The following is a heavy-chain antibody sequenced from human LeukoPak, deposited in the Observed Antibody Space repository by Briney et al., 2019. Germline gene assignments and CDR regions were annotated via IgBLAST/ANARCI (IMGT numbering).Heavy chain of an antibody. CDR1: GFSISSGYY. J-gene: IGHJ4*02. CDR2: IYHSGST. D-gene: IGHD1-26*01. Sequence: SETLSLTCTVSGFSISSGYYWGWIRQPPGKGLEWIGKIYHSGSTYYNPTLKSRVTISADTSKNQFSLKLSSVTAADTAVYYCVRLRYSASYCFDYWGQGTLVTASS. V-gene: IGHV4-38-2*02. CDR3: VRLRYSASYCFDY.